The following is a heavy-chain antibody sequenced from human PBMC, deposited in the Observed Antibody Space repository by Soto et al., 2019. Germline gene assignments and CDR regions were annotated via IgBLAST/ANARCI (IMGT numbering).Heavy chain of an antibody. CDR3: AKAPGMSPNSVRFDP. D-gene: IGHD1-1*01. J-gene: IGHJ5*02. V-gene: IGHV3-23*01. CDR2: LSNTGGTT. CDR1: VFTCSDYA. Sequence: GGALRLSCEASVFTCSDYAMSWVRQAPGKGLEWVSGLSNTGGTTYYADSVKGQFTISRDNSKNTLYLQMNSLRAEDTAVYYCAKAPGMSPNSVRFDPWGQGTLVTVSS.